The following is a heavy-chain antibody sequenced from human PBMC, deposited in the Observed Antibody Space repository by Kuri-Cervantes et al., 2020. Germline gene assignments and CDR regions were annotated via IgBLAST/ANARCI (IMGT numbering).Heavy chain of an antibody. D-gene: IGHD4-23*01. J-gene: IGHJ5*02. CDR2: IKQDGSEK. CDR3: ARVLLKIPDYGGNWGWFDP. CDR1: GGSFSGHY. Sequence: ETLSLTCAVYGGSFSGHYWSWIRQPPGKGLEWVANIKQDGSEKYYVDSVKGRFTISRDNAKNSLYLQMNSLRAEDTAVYYCARVLLKIPDYGGNWGWFDPWGQGTLVTVSS. V-gene: IGHV3-7*01.